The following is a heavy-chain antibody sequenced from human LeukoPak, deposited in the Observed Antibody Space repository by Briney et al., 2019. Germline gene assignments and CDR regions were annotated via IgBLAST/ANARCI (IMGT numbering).Heavy chain of an antibody. J-gene: IGHJ5*02. V-gene: IGHV1-18*01. CDR3: ARDRGYCSGGSCYRNWFDP. CDR2: ISAYNGNT. Sequence: GASVKVSCKASGYTFTTYGISWVRQAPGQGLEWMGWISAYNGNTNYAQKLQGRVTMTTDTSTSTAYMELGSLRSDDTAVYYCARDRGYCSGGSCYRNWFDPWGQGTLVTVSS. D-gene: IGHD2-15*01. CDR1: GYTFTTYG.